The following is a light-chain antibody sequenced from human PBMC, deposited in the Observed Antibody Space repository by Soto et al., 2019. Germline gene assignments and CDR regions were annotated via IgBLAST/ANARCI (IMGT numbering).Light chain of an antibody. CDR2: DAS. CDR1: QYIGST. Sequence: EIVLTHSPGTLPLSPGERATLSCRASQYIGSTIAWYQHRSGQAPRLLIFDASIRLPTVPARFSGSVSGTEFTLTISGLQSEDFAVYFCQQYTDRPRTFGQGTKVDNK. J-gene: IGKJ1*01. CDR3: QQYTDRPRT. V-gene: IGKV3-15*01.